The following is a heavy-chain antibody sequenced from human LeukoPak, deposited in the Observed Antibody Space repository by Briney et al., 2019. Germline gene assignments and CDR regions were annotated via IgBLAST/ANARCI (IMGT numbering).Heavy chain of an antibody. D-gene: IGHD3-3*01. CDR2: IYPGDSDT. J-gene: IGHJ4*02. CDR1: GYSFTSYW. Sequence: LGESLKISCKGSGYSFTSYWIGWVRQMPGKGLEWMGIIYPGDSDTRYSPSFQGQVTISADKSISTAYLQWSSLKASDTAMYYCARIVLLDDFWSGYYLDYWGQGTLVTVSS. V-gene: IGHV5-51*01. CDR3: ARIVLLDDFWSGYYLDY.